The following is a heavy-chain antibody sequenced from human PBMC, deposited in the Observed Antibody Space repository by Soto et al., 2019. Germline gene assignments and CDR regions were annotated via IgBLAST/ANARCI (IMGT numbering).Heavy chain of an antibody. V-gene: IGHV4-4*02. CDR3: ARRRDGSGYLDY. J-gene: IGHJ4*02. CDR1: GDSISSSIW. D-gene: IGHD3-10*01. Sequence: SATPSLTCTVSGDSISSSIWWGCFRQPPGKGLEWIAEIYHTGSTSYYPSLKSRVSMSVDKSKNQFSLKVNSVTAADTAVYYCARRRDGSGYLDYWGQGMLVTVSS. CDR2: IYHTGST.